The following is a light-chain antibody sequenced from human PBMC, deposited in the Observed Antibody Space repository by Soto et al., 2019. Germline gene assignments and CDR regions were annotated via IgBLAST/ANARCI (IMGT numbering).Light chain of an antibody. CDR3: QHYNSYSEA. CDR1: QTVSSN. Sequence: EIVMTQSPATLSVSPGERATLSCRASQTVSSNLAWYQQKPGQAPRLLIYDTSTRATGIPARFSGSGSGTEFTLTISSLQSEDFATYYCQHYNSYSEAFGQGTKVELK. J-gene: IGKJ1*01. CDR2: DTS. V-gene: IGKV3-15*01.